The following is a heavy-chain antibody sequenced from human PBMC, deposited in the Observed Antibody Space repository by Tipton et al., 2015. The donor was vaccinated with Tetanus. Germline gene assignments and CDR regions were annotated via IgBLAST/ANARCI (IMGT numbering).Heavy chain of an antibody. CDR1: GYTFTDYH. J-gene: IGHJ4*02. CDR2: IDPKSGDT. D-gene: IGHD3-16*01. V-gene: IGHV1-2*02. CDR3: ARDAGPARGGSFDY. Sequence: QSGPEVKKPGASVKVSCKPSGYTFTDYHMQWVRQAPGQGLEWMGWIDPKSGDTDFAQKFQGRVTMTRDSSISTVYMELSRLRSDDTAVYYCARDAGPARGGSFDYWGQGTLVTVAS.